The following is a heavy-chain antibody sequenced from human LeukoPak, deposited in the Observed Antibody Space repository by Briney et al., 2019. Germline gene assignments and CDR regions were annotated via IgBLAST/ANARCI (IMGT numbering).Heavy chain of an antibody. Sequence: ASVKVSCKASGYTFTDYYLHWVRQAPGQGLEWMGWINPNSGGTNYAQNFQGRVTMTRDTSISTAYMELSRLRSDDTAVYYCAREVAVAGPHSFDYWGQGTLVIVSS. CDR3: AREVAVAGPHSFDY. V-gene: IGHV1-2*02. D-gene: IGHD6-19*01. CDR1: GYTFTDYY. J-gene: IGHJ4*02. CDR2: INPNSGGT.